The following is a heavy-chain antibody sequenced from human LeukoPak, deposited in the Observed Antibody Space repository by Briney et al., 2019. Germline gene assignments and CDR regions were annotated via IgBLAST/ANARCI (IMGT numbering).Heavy chain of an antibody. Sequence: SQTLSLTCALSGDTLSSNTAAWNWGRQPPSRGLECLVRTYFRSRWYDDYALSLHSRISINPDTSKNQFSLKLKSVTPEDTAVSYCARGKRNLGTLDYWGQGILVTVSS. CDR2: TYFRSRWYD. CDR3: ARGKRNLGTLDY. V-gene: IGHV6-1*01. J-gene: IGHJ4*02. CDR1: GDTLSSNTAA. D-gene: IGHD1-1*01.